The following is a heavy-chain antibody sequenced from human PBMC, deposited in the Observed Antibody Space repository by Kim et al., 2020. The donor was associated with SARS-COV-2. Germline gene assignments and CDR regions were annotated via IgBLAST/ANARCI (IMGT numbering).Heavy chain of an antibody. CDR3: ARWGQLA. Sequence: GGSLRLSCAASGFRFSYYTMNWVRQAPGKGLEWVSSITANTHISYADSVKGRFTISRDNAQNLLFLEMNNLRGEDTAVYYCARWGQLAWGQGTLVTVSS. J-gene: IGHJ5*02. D-gene: IGHD6-6*01. CDR1: GFRFSYYT. CDR2: ITANTHI. V-gene: IGHV3-21*01.